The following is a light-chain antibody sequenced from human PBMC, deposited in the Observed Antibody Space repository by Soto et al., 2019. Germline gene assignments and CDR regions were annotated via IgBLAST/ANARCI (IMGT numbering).Light chain of an antibody. V-gene: IGKV1-5*01. CDR3: QQYKSYPIT. J-gene: IGKJ5*01. CDR2: DAS. CDR1: QSISSW. Sequence: DIPMTQSPSTLSASVGDRVTITCRASQSISSWLAWYQQKPGKAPTLLIYDASSLESGVPSRFSGSGSGTEFTLTISSLQPDDFATYYCQQYKSYPITFGQGTRLEIK.